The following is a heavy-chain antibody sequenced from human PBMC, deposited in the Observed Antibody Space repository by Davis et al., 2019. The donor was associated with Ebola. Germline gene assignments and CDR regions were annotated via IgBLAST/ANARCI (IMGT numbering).Heavy chain of an antibody. Sequence: ASVKVSCKASGYTFTSYYMHWVRQATGQGLEWMGWMNPDSGNTGYAQKFQGRVTMTRNTSISTAYMELSSLTSEDTAVYYCARGRKVAKMGSWFDPWGQGTLVTVSS. J-gene: IGHJ5*02. CDR1: GYTFTSYY. CDR2: MNPDSGNT. D-gene: IGHD5-12*01. V-gene: IGHV1-8*02. CDR3: ARGRKVAKMGSWFDP.